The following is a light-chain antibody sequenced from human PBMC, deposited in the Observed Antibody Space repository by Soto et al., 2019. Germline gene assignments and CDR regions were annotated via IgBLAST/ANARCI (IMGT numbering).Light chain of an antibody. CDR1: SSDVGGYNY. J-gene: IGLJ1*01. CDR2: DVT. CDR3: SSYTTSSTPYV. Sequence: QSALTHPASGSGSPGQSITISCTGTSSDVGGYNYVSWYQQHPVKAPKLMIYDVTNRPSGISDRFSGSKSGNTASLTISGLQAEDEADYYCSSYTTSSTPYVFGTGTKVTVL. V-gene: IGLV2-14*03.